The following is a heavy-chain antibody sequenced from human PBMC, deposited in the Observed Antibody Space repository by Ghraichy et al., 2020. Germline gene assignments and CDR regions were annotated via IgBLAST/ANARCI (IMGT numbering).Heavy chain of an antibody. J-gene: IGHJ2*01. V-gene: IGHV3-48*01. CDR1: GFSFSDYS. Sequence: GESLNISCEGSGFSFSDYSIIWVRLTPRKALEWVSYITGSSITIFYTDSVKGRFTISRDNAKNSLYLQMNSLRAEDTAVYYCARLPLPRRAAVGYWYFDLWGRGTLVTVSS. CDR3: ARLPLPRRAAVGYWYFDL. CDR2: ITGSSITI. D-gene: IGHD6-13*01.